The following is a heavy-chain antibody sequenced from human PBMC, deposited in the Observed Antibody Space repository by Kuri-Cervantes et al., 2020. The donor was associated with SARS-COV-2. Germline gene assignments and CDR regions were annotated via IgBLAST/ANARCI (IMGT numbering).Heavy chain of an antibody. V-gene: IGHV4-4*07. Sequence: GSLRLSCTVSGGSISSYYWSWIRQPAGKGLEWIGRIYTSGSTNYNLSLKSRVTMSVDTSKNQFSLKLSSVTAADTAVYYCARVVRGVVDYWGQGTLVTVSS. CDR2: IYTSGST. D-gene: IGHD3-10*01. J-gene: IGHJ4*02. CDR1: GGSISSYY. CDR3: ARVVRGVVDY.